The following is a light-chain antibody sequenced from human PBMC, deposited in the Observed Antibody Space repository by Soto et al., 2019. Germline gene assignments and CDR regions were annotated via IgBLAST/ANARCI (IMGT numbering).Light chain of an antibody. CDR2: GVS. V-gene: IGLV2-14*01. CDR3: SSFTSSYFYV. J-gene: IGLJ1*01. CDR1: GSDVGGYNY. Sequence: QSALTQPASVSVSPGQSIAISCTGSGSDVGGYNYVSWYQQHPGKAPKLIIYGVSHRTSGVSPRFSASRSAYKASLTISGLQHEDEADYYCSSFTSSYFYVFGPGTKLTVL.